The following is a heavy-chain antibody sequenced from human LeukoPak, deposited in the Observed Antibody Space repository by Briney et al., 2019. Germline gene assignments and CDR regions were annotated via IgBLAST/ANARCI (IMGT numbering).Heavy chain of an antibody. V-gene: IGHV3-53*01. Sequence: GGSLRLSCAASGFTVSSNYMSWVRQAPGKGLEWVSVIYSGGSTYYADSVKGRFTISRDNAKNSLYLQMNSLRAEDTAVYYCARDPGRTRYMDVWGKGTTVTISS. CDR1: GFTVSSNY. CDR3: ARDPGRTRYMDV. J-gene: IGHJ6*03. CDR2: IYSGGST.